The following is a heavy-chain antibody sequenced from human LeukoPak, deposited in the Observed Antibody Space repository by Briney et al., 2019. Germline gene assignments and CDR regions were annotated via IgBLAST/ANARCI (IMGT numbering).Heavy chain of an antibody. CDR2: ISYDGSNK. Sequence: PGGSLRLSCAASGFTFSSYSMNWVRQAPGKGLEWVTVISYDGSNKYYADSVKGRFTISRDNSKNTLYLQMNSLRAEDAAVYYCAKDYYYDSSGYYPPHNWFDPWGQGTLVTVSS. CDR3: AKDYYYDSSGYYPPHNWFDP. J-gene: IGHJ5*02. V-gene: IGHV3-30*18. CDR1: GFTFSSYS. D-gene: IGHD3-22*01.